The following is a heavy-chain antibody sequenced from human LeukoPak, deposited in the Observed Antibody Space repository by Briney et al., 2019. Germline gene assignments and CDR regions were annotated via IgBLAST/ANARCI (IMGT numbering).Heavy chain of an antibody. Sequence: SETLSLTCAVYSGSFSGYYRSWIRQPPGKGLEWIGEINHSGSTNYNPSLKSRVTISVDTSKNQFSLKLSSVTAADTAVYYCARGAGPLRMYCSSTSCANNFDYWGQGTLVTVSS. CDR1: SGSFSGYY. D-gene: IGHD2-2*01. CDR2: INHSGST. J-gene: IGHJ4*02. CDR3: ARGAGPLRMYCSSTSCANNFDY. V-gene: IGHV4-34*01.